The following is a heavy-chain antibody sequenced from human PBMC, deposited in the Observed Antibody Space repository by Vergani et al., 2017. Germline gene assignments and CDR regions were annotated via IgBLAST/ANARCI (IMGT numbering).Heavy chain of an antibody. D-gene: IGHD4-17*01. CDR1: GFSLSTSGVG. J-gene: IGHJ3*02. CDR3: AHRHRTMTTVTTAFDI. V-gene: IGHV2-5*02. CDR2: IYWDDVK. Sequence: QITLKESGPTLVKPTQTLTLTCTFSGFSLSTSGVGVGWIRQPPGKALEWLALIYWDDVKRYSPSLKSRLTNTKDTSKNQVVLTMTNMDPEDTATYYCAHRHRTMTTVTTAFDIWGQGTMVTVSS.